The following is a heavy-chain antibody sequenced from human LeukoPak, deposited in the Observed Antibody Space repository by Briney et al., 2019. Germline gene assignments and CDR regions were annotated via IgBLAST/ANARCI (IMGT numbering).Heavy chain of an antibody. D-gene: IGHD5-12*01. Sequence: ASVKVSCKASGYTFTSYDINWVRQAPGQGLEWMGWISAYNGNTNYTQKLQGRITMTTDTSTSTAYMELRSLRSDDTAVYYCARDVTDYSGYDWEFDYWGQGTLVTVSS. CDR1: GYTFTSYD. V-gene: IGHV1-18*01. J-gene: IGHJ4*02. CDR3: ARDVTDYSGYDWEFDY. CDR2: ISAYNGNT.